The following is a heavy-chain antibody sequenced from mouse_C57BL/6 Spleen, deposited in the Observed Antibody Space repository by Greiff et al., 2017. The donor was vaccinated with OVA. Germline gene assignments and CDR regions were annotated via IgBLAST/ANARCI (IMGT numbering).Heavy chain of an antibody. J-gene: IGHJ3*01. CDR1: GYTFTDYN. CDR3: ARRMYYGSSYEAWFAY. V-gene: IGHV1-18*01. D-gene: IGHD1-1*01. Sequence: EVQLQQSGPELVKPGASVKIPCKASGYTFTDYNMDWVKQSHGKSLEWIGDINPNNGGTIYNQKFKGKATLTVDKSSSTAYMELRSLTSEDTAVYYCARRMYYGSSYEAWFAYWGQGTLVTVSA. CDR2: INPNNGGT.